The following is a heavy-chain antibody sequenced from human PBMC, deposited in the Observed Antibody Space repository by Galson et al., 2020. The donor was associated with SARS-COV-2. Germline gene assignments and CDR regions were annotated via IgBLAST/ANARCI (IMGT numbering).Heavy chain of an antibody. Sequence: ASVKVSCKASGYIFDGFYIHWVRQVPGQGLEWMAWINPKSGGTDFAQKFQGRVTLTRDTSISTAYLELSTLKSDDTAVYYCAREFSGGGVDVWGQGTTVTVSS. CDR3: AREFSGGGVDV. J-gene: IGHJ6*02. CDR2: INPKSGGT. CDR1: GYIFDGFY. V-gene: IGHV1-2*02. D-gene: IGHD3-10*01.